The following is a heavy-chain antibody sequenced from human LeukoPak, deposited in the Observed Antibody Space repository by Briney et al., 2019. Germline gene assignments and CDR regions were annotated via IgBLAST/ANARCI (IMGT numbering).Heavy chain of an antibody. J-gene: IGHJ4*02. CDR1: GFTFSNYG. CDR3: ARYRHLYY. V-gene: IGHV3-7*01. Sequence: GGSLRLSCIASGFTFSNYGMSWVRQAPGKGLEWVASINQDGGEKYSLGSVKGRFTISRDNTKSSLYLQMNSLRAEDTAMYYCARYRHLYYWGQGTLVTVSS. D-gene: IGHD3-16*01. CDR2: INQDGGEK.